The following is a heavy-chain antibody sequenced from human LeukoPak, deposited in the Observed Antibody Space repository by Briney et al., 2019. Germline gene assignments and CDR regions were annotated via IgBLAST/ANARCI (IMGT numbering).Heavy chain of an antibody. CDR3: VRDGAVVTSGSYPWRYFQY. Sequence: QTGGSLRLSCAASGFTVSSNYMSWVRQAPGKGLEWVSVIFGGGGTYYGDSVRGRFTISRDNSKNTLYLQMNSLRAEDTAVYYCVRDGAVVTSGSYPWRYFQYWGQGTLVTVSS. J-gene: IGHJ1*01. V-gene: IGHV3-66*01. CDR2: IFGGGGT. D-gene: IGHD3-10*01. CDR1: GFTVSSNY.